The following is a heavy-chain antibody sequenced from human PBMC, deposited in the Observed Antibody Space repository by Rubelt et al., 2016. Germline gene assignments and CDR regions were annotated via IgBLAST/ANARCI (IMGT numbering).Heavy chain of an antibody. CDR1: GFTFSSYG. CDR2: IRFDGSNQ. J-gene: IGHJ4*02. D-gene: IGHD6-19*01. V-gene: IGHV3-30*02. Sequence: QVQLVESGGGVVQPGGSLRLSCAASGFTFSSYGMHWVRQAPGKGLEWVAFIRFDGSNQYYADSVKGRFTIARDNSKNTLDLQMTSLRAADAGMYYCLAGTSFGGQGTLVTVSS. CDR3: LAGTSF.